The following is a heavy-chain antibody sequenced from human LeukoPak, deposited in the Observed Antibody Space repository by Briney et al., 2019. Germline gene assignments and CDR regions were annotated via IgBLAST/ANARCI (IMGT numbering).Heavy chain of an antibody. D-gene: IGHD4-17*01. V-gene: IGHV1-58*01. J-gene: IGHJ4*02. CDR2: IVVGSGNT. Sequence: SVTVSCKASGFTFTSSAVQWVRQARGQRLEWIGWIVVGSGNTNYAQKFQERVTITRDMSTSTAYMELSSLRSEDTAVYYCAADPGHYGDYDFDYWGQGTLVTVSS. CDR3: AADPGHYGDYDFDY. CDR1: GFTFTSSA.